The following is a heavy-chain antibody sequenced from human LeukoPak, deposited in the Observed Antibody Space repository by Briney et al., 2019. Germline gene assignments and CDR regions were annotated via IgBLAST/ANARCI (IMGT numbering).Heavy chain of an antibody. V-gene: IGHV3-23*01. CDR2: ISDSGGST. J-gene: IGHJ5*02. Sequence: GGSLRLSCAASGFTFSNYDMSWVRQAPGKGMEWVSSISDSGGSTYYADSVKGRFTISRDNSKNTLYLQMTNLRAADTAVYYCAKDLSRAVAADWFDPWDQGSLVTVSS. CDR3: AKDLSRAVAADWFDP. D-gene: IGHD6-19*01. CDR1: GFTFSNYD.